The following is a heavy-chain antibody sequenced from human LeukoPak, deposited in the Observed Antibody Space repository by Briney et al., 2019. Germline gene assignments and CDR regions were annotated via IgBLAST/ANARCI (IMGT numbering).Heavy chain of an antibody. CDR3: ARSPVVVPAAVDY. Sequence: GGSLRLSCAASGFTFSSYGMHWLRQAPGKGLEWVAFIRYDGSNKYYADSVKGRFTISRDNSKNTLYLQMNSLRAEDTAVYYCARSPVVVPAAVDYWGQGTLVTVSS. CDR2: IRYDGSNK. V-gene: IGHV3-30*02. J-gene: IGHJ4*02. CDR1: GFTFSSYG. D-gene: IGHD2-2*01.